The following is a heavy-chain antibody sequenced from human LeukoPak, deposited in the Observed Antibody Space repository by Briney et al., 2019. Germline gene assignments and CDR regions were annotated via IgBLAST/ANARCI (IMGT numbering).Heavy chain of an antibody. CDR3: ARDGRRGGYSYGYDYYYYYMDV. J-gene: IGHJ6*03. CDR1: GYTFTSYA. V-gene: IGHV7-4-1*02. D-gene: IGHD5-18*01. Sequence: ASVKVSCKASGYTFTSYAMNWVRQAPGQGLEWMGWINTNTGNPTYAQGFTGRFVFSLDTSVSTAYLQISSLKAEDTAVYYCARDGRRGGYSYGYDYYYYYMDVWGKGTTVTVSS. CDR2: INTNTGNP.